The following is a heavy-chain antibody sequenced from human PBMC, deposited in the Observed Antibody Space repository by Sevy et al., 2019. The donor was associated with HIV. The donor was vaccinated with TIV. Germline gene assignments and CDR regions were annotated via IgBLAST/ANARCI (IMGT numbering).Heavy chain of an antibody. CDR3: VRAIAAAGSF. D-gene: IGHD6-13*01. V-gene: IGHV3-7*01. J-gene: IGHJ4*02. Sequence: GGTLRLSSAASGFSLNNYWMNWLRQAPGKGLEWVANIKQDGSVKYYVDSVKGRFTISRDNARNLLYLQMNSLRVEDTALYYCVRAIAAAGSFWGQGTLVTVSS. CDR1: GFSLNNYW. CDR2: IKQDGSVK.